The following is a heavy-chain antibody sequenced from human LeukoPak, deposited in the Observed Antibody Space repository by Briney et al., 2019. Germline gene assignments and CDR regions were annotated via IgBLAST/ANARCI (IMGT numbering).Heavy chain of an antibody. CDR3: ARASGEGYCSGGSCYLDS. CDR2: INHSGST. D-gene: IGHD2-15*01. V-gene: IGHV4-34*01. Sequence: SETLSLTCAVYGGSFSGYYWSWIRQPPGKGREWIGEINHSGSTNYNPSLKSRVTISVDTSKNPFSLTLSSVTAADTAVYYCARASGEGYCSGGSCYLDSWGQGPLVPVSS. J-gene: IGHJ4*02. CDR1: GGSFSGYY.